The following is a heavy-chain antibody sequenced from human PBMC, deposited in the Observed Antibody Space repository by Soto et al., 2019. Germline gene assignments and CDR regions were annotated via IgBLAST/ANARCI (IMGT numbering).Heavy chain of an antibody. CDR2: ISYDGSNK. CDR3: ARDGGGYDILTGYYSSDAFDI. D-gene: IGHD3-9*01. V-gene: IGHV3-30-3*01. J-gene: IGHJ3*02. Sequence: PGGSLRLSCAASGFTFSSYAMHWVRQAPGKGLEWVAVISYDGSNKYYADSVKGRFTISRDNSKNTLYLQMNSLRAEDTAVYYCARDGGGYDILTGYYSSDAFDIWGQGTMVTVSS. CDR1: GFTFSSYA.